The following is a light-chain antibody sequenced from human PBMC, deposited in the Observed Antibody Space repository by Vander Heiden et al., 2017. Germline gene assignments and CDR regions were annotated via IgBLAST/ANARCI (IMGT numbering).Light chain of an antibody. V-gene: IGLV2-14*01. Sequence: HSALTQSASVFGPLGQWITISSIGTCSDIGSYDYVYYYQQRPRKAPELIICEVANRPSGVTYRFSGSKTGNTSSLTISGLHAEDEADYCCCSYTTATTIVFGGGTKLTVL. J-gene: IGLJ2*01. CDR1: CSDIGSYDY. CDR3: CSYTTATTIV. CDR2: EVA.